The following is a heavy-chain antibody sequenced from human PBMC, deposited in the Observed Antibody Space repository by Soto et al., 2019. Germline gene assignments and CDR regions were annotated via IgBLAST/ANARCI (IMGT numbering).Heavy chain of an antibody. CDR1: GFTFSTFA. J-gene: IGHJ3*02. V-gene: IGHV3-23*01. Sequence: EVQLLESGGGLVQPGGSLRLSCAASGFTFSTFAMTWVRQAPGKGLEWVSAIIGSGGYTYSADSLKGRFTISRDNSRNTLFLQANSLRAEDTAVYYCVRIRTGGDAFDIWGHGTMVTVSS. CDR3: VRIRTGGDAFDI. D-gene: IGHD1-1*01. CDR2: IIGSGGYT.